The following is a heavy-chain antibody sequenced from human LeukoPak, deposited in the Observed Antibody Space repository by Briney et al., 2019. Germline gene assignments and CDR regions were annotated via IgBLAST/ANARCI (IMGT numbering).Heavy chain of an antibody. CDR3: AKAWDSSGWGPQYFYH. V-gene: IGHV3-23*01. Sequence: GGSLRLSCAASGFTFSTYAMNWVRHAPGEGLEWVSAVSGDVGRTYYADSVKGRFTISRDNSKNALYLQMNSLRAEDTAVYYCAKAWDSSGWGPQYFYHWGQGTLVTVSS. CDR2: VSGDVGRT. D-gene: IGHD6-19*01. J-gene: IGHJ1*01. CDR1: GFTFSTYA.